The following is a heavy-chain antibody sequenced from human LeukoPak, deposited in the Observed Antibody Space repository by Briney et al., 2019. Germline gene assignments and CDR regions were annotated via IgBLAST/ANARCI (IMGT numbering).Heavy chain of an antibody. CDR1: GFTFSSFD. V-gene: IGHV3-33*01. CDR3: ARDANADYGDYYSDDAFDI. Sequence: PGRSLRLSCTASGFTFSSFDMHWVRQAPGKGLEWGTLIRFDGGQTFYTDSVKGRFTISRDNSKNTLSLQMNSLRTEDTAVYYCARDANADYGDYYSDDAFDIWGQGTMVTVSS. CDR2: IRFDGGQT. J-gene: IGHJ3*02. D-gene: IGHD4-17*01.